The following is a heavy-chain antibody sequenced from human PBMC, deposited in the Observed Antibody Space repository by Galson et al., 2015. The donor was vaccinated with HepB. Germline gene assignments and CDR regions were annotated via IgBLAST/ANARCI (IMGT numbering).Heavy chain of an antibody. CDR2: INAYNGNT. CDR3: ARTYEMATIWGSVYFDY. CDR1: GYTFTSYG. Sequence: SVKVSCKASGYTFTSYGISWVRQAPGQGLEWMGWINAYNGNTNYAQKLQGRVTMTTDTSTSTAYMELRSLRSDDTAVYYCARTYEMATIWGSVYFDYWGQGTLVTVSS. V-gene: IGHV1-18*01. D-gene: IGHD5-24*01. J-gene: IGHJ4*02.